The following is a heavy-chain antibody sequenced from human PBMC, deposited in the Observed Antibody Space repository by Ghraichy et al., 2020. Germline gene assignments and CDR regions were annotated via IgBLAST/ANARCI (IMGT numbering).Heavy chain of an antibody. CDR3: VKESGGSYYVDY. V-gene: IGHV3-23*01. D-gene: IGHD2-15*01. J-gene: IGHJ4*02. CDR1: GFTFSSYL. CDR2: ISSSGST. Sequence: LSLTCAASGFTFSSYLMTWVRQAPGKGLEWVSAISSSGSTFYADPVNGRFTISRDNSKNTLYLQMNSLRAEDTAVYYCVKESGGSYYVDYWGQGTLVTVSS.